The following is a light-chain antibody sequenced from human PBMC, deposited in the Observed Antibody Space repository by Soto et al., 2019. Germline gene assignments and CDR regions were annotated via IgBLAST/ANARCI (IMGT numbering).Light chain of an antibody. Sequence: DIVLTQFPGTLSLSPGERVTLSCGASQSVTSTYLAWYQQKPGQAPRLLIYGASKRATGIPDRFSGSGSGTDFTLTISRLEPKDFAIYYCQHYGSPVTFGQGTRLEIK. CDR3: QHYGSPVT. CDR2: GAS. CDR1: QSVTSTY. V-gene: IGKV3-20*01. J-gene: IGKJ5*01.